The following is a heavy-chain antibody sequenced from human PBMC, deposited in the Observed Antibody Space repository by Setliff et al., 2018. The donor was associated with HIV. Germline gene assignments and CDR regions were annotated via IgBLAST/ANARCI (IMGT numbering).Heavy chain of an antibody. D-gene: IGHD3-22*01. CDR1: CLHQRSL. Sequence: PSETRPHLLCLWCLHQRSLLELDPAVPREGTGVDWEYLLQWGHNYNPSFKSRVTISVDTSKNQFSLRVNSVTAADTAVYYCARSLVPSGYYYGRHAFDIWGQGTKVTVS. J-gene: IGHJ3*02. V-gene: IGHV4-59*08. CDR2: LLQWGH. CDR3: ARSLVPSGYYYGRHAFDI.